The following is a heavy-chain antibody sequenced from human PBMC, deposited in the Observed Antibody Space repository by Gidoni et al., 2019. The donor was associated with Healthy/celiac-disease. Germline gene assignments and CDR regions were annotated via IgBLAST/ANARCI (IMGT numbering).Heavy chain of an antibody. D-gene: IGHD6-13*01. J-gene: IGHJ5*02. V-gene: IGHV4-59*12. CDR1: GGSISSYY. Sequence: QVQLQESGPGLVKPSETLSLTCTVSGGSISSYYWSWIRQPPGKGLESIGYIYYSGSANYNPSLKSRVTISVDTATNQFSLKLSFVTAADTAVYYFARDLAAAGMCRGWFDPWGQGTLVTVSS. CDR2: IYYSGSA. CDR3: ARDLAAAGMCRGWFDP.